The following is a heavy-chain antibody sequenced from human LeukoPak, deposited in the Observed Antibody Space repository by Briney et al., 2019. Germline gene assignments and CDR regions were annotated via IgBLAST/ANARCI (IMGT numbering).Heavy chain of an antibody. CDR3: ARVYNWNSSGLGAPRD. CDR1: GYSISSGYY. Sequence: SETLSLTCAVSGYSISSGYYWGWIRQPPGKGLEWIGSIHHSGSTYYNPSLKSRVTISVDTSKNQFSLKLSSVTAADTAVYYCARVYNWNSSGLGAPRDWGRGTLVTVSS. V-gene: IGHV4-38-2*01. J-gene: IGHJ4*02. CDR2: IHHSGST. D-gene: IGHD1-7*01.